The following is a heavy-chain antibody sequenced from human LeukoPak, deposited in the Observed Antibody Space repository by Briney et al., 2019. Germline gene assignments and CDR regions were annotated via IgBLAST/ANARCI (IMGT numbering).Heavy chain of an antibody. D-gene: IGHD2-2*01. J-gene: IGHJ4*02. CDR3: AKRGTSGRVDY. V-gene: IGHV3-53*01. CDR1: GFTVSSNY. CDR2: IYSGGST. Sequence: GGSLRLSCAASGFTVSSNYMSWVRRAPGKGLEWVSVIYSGGSTDYADSVKGRFAISRDNSKNMLYLQLNSLRAEDTAVYYCAKRGTSGRVDYWGQGTLVTVSS.